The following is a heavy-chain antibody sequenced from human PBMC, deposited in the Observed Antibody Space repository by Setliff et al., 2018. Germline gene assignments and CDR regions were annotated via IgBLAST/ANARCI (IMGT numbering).Heavy chain of an antibody. CDR2: INYSGRN. J-gene: IGHJ6*03. V-gene: IGHV4-39*01. CDR3: ARQKYWSGYYGEGYYYYMDV. CDR1: GGSFSTSSDY. D-gene: IGHD3-3*01. Sequence: PSETLSLTCNVSGGSFSTSSDYWGWIRQPPGKGLEWIGCINYSGRNYYNPSLKSRVTIFADTSKNQFSLLLNSVTAADTALYYCARQKYWSGYYGEGYYYYMDVWGKGTTVTVSS.